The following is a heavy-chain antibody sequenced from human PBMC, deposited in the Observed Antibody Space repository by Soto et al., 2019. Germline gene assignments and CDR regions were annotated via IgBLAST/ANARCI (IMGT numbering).Heavy chain of an antibody. Sequence: QVQLQESGPGLVKPSQTLSLTCTVSGGSISSGDYYWSWIRQPPGKGLEWIGYIYYSGSTYYNPSRKSLLTISVDTSKNQFSLKLSSVTAADSAVYYCASYYDSSGYYAYYFDYWGQGTLVSVSS. V-gene: IGHV4-30-4*01. CDR3: ASYYDSSGYYAYYFDY. D-gene: IGHD3-22*01. J-gene: IGHJ4*02. CDR2: IYYSGST. CDR1: GGSISSGDYY.